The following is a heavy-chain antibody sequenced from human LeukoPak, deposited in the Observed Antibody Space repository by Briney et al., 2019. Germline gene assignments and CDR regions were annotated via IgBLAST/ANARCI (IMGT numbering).Heavy chain of an antibody. CDR2: ISSSSSYI. D-gene: IGHD5-18*01. V-gene: IGHV3-21*04. J-gene: IGHJ4*02. CDR1: GFTFSSYS. CDR3: ARDLYSYGRFDY. Sequence: PGGSLRLSCAASGFTFSSYSMNWVRQAPGKGLEWVSSISSSSSYIHYADSVKGRFTISRDNAKNSLYLQMNSLRAEDTAVYYCARDLYSYGRFDYWGQGTLVTISS.